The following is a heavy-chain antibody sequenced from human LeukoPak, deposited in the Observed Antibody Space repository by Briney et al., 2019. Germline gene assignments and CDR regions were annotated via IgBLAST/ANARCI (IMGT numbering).Heavy chain of an antibody. J-gene: IGHJ6*03. Sequence: GGSLRLSCAASGFTFSTYSMNWVRQAPGKGLEWVSSISSASSYIYYADSVKGRFTISRDDAKNSLYLQMNSLRAEDTAVYYSERYCSSSRCLYYYHMDVWGKGTTVTVSS. CDR3: ERYCSSSRCLYYYHMDV. CDR1: GFTFSTYS. CDR2: ISSASSYI. V-gene: IGHV3-21*01. D-gene: IGHD2-2*01.